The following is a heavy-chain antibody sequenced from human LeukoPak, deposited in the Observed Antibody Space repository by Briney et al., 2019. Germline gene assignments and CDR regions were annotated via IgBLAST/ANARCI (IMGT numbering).Heavy chain of an antibody. J-gene: IGHJ5*02. Sequence: SETLSLTCTVSGGSISSGSYYWSWIRQPAGKGLEWIGRIYTSGSTNYNPSLKSRVTISVDTSKNQFSLKLSSVTAADTAVYYCAREYDILTGYRSWFDPWGQGTLVTVSS. CDR2: IYTSGST. CDR1: GGSISSGSYY. D-gene: IGHD3-9*01. V-gene: IGHV4-61*02. CDR3: AREYDILTGYRSWFDP.